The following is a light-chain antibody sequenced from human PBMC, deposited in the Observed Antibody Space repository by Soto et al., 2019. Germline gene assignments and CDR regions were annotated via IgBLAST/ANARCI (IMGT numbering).Light chain of an antibody. Sequence: AIRMTQSPSPLAASTGDRVTITCRASQGISSYLAWYQQKPVKAPKLLIYAASTLKSGVPSRFSGSGFGIDFILIIRCLQSEDIANYYCHQYYSYPGNLGPGNKVDI. V-gene: IGKV1-8*01. J-gene: IGKJ3*01. CDR3: HQYYSYPGN. CDR2: AAS. CDR1: QGISSY.